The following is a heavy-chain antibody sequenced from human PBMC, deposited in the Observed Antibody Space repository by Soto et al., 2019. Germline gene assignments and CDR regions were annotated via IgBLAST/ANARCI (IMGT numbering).Heavy chain of an antibody. V-gene: IGHV4-59*01. CDR3: ARDNMGRATIPRYYYYYYGMDV. CDR1: GGSISSYY. D-gene: IGHD5-12*01. Sequence: SETLSLTCTVSGGSISSYYWSWIRQPPGKGLEWIGYIYYSGSTNYNPSLKSRVTISVDTSKNQFSLKLSSVTAADTAVYYCARDNMGRATIPRYYYYYYGMDVWGQGTTVTV. CDR2: IYYSGST. J-gene: IGHJ6*02.